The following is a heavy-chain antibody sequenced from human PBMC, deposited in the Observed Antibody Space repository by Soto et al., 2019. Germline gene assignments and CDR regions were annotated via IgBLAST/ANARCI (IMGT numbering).Heavy chain of an antibody. D-gene: IGHD6-6*01. V-gene: IGHV1-18*04. CDR1: GYTFTSYG. J-gene: IGHJ4*02. CDR2: ISAYNGNT. CDR3: ARLGLEYSSSYYFDY. Sequence: GASVKVSCKASGYTFTSYGISWVRQAPGQGLEWMGWISAYNGNTNYAQKLQGRVTTTTDTSTSTAYMELSSLRSEDTAVYYCARLGLEYSSSYYFDYWGQGTLVTVSS.